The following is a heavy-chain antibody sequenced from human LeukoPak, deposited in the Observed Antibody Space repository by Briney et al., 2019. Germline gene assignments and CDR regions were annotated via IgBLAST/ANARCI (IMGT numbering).Heavy chain of an antibody. CDR3: ARDYTTAGTYEGDY. V-gene: IGHV3-48*03. D-gene: IGHD4-11*01. CDR1: AFTFSSYE. CDR2: ISCSGSSI. J-gene: IGHJ4*02. Sequence: GGSLRLSCAASAFTFSSYEMTWVRQAPGKGLEWVSYISCSGSSIYYADSVKGRFTFSRDTDKNSLFLLMNILAAEDTTVYYFARDYTTAGTYEGDYWGQGTLVTASS.